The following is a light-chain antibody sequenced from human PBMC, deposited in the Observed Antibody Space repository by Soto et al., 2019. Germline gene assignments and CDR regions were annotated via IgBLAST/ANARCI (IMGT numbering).Light chain of an antibody. V-gene: IGKV3-20*01. CDR3: QQYRT. J-gene: IGKJ1*01. CDR2: EAS. CDR1: ESVSSSS. Sequence: EIVLTQSPGTLSVSPVERATLSCRASESVSSSSLAWYQQNPGQAPRLLIYEASSRATGIPARFSGSGSGTDFTLTISRLEPEDFAVYYCQQYRTFGQGTKVDIK.